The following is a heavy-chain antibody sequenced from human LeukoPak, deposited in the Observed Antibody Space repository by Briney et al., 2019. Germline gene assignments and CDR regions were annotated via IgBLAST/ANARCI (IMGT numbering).Heavy chain of an antibody. J-gene: IGHJ3*02. D-gene: IGHD6-13*01. V-gene: IGHV1-69*13. CDR2: IIPIFGTA. Sequence: SVNVSCKASGGTFSRYAISWVRQAPGQGLEWMGGIIPIFGTANYAQKFQGRVTITADESTSTAYMELSSLRSEDTAVYYCARSIAAAGPLVGVYAFDIWGQETMVTVSS. CDR1: GGTFSRYA. CDR3: ARSIAAAGPLVGVYAFDI.